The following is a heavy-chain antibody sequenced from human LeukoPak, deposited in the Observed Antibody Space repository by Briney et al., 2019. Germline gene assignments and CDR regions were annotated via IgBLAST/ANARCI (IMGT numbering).Heavy chain of an antibody. CDR1: GYTFTSYD. D-gene: IGHD2-2*01. CDR3: ARAAKVPAADYPTFDP. Sequence: ASVTVSCTASGYTFTSYDINWVRQASGQGLEWMGWMNPNSGNTGYAQKFQGRVTMTRDTSISTAYMELSRLRSDDTAVYYCARAAKVPAADYPTFDPWGQGTLVTVSS. J-gene: IGHJ5*02. V-gene: IGHV1-8*01. CDR2: MNPNSGNT.